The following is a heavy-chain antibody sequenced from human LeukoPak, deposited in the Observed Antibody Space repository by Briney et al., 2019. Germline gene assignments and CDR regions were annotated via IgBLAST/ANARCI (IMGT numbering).Heavy chain of an antibody. J-gene: IGHJ5*02. CDR2: IYYSGST. CDR1: GGSISSSSYY. CDR3: ARTGVAAAGWAGNWFDP. Sequence: SETLSLTCTVSGGSISSSSYYWGWIRQPPGKGLEWIGSIYYSGSTYYNPSLKSRVTISVDTSKNQFSLKLSSVTAADTAVYYCARTGVAAAGWAGNWFDPWGQGTLFTVSS. V-gene: IGHV4-39*07. D-gene: IGHD6-13*01.